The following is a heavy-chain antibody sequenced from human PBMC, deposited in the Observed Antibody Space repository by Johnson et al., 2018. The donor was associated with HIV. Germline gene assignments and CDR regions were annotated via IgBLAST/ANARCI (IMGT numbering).Heavy chain of an antibody. CDR3: ARDLAALNAFDI. J-gene: IGHJ3*02. V-gene: IGHV3-7*01. Sequence: VQLVESGGGVVQPGGSLRLSCAASGFTFSTYWMSWVRQVPGKGLEWVANINQDGSTKYYADSVKGRFTISRDNSKNTRYLQMNSLRAEDTAVYYCARDLAALNAFDIWGQGTMVTVSS. CDR2: INQDGSTK. D-gene: IGHD2-15*01. CDR1: GFTFSTYW.